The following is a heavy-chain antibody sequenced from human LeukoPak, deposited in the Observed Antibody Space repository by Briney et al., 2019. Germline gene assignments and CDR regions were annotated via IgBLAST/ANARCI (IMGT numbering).Heavy chain of an antibody. V-gene: IGHV3-30*04. CDR2: ISKDAAFM. J-gene: IGHJ4*02. CDR1: GFIFIDYD. Sequence: GGSLRLSCAASGFIFIDYDFHWVRQAPGKGLEWLAYISKDAAFMFYADSVRGRFTVSRDNSKRTVYLQLNSLRAEDTALYYCARDLMWLVDYWGQGTLVTVPS. CDR3: ARDLMWLVDY. D-gene: IGHD6-19*01.